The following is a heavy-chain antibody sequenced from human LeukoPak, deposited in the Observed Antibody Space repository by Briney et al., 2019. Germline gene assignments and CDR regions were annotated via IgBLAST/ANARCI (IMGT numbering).Heavy chain of an antibody. Sequence: ASVKVSCKASGYTFTSYYMHWVRQAPGQGLEWMGIINPSGGSTSYAQKFQGRVTMTRDTSTSTVYMELSSLRSEDTAVYCCARVIKSAYYYGSGSDGYDYWGQGTLVTVSS. CDR1: GYTFTSYY. D-gene: IGHD3-10*01. CDR2: INPSGGST. CDR3: ARVIKSAYYYGSGSDGYDY. V-gene: IGHV1-46*01. J-gene: IGHJ4*02.